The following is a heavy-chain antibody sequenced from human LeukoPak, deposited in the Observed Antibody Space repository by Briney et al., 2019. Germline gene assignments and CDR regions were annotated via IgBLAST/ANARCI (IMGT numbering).Heavy chain of an antibody. D-gene: IGHD5-24*01. CDR1: GGTFSSYA. J-gene: IGHJ5*02. V-gene: IGHV1-69*13. CDR2: IIPIFGTA. CDR3: VRGEVAGYKGFDP. Sequence: SVKVSCKASGGTFSSYAISWVRQAPGQGLEWLGGIIPIFGTANYAQKFTGRVTITADESTSTAYMGLCSLRSEDTGVYFCVRGEVAGYKGFDPWGQGTLVTVSS.